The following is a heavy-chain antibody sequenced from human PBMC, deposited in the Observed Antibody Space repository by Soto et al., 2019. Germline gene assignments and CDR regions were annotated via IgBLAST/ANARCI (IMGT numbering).Heavy chain of an antibody. CDR3: ARAVVRGVIRIYWYFDL. CDR2: IYYSGST. V-gene: IGHV4-39*07. D-gene: IGHD3-10*01. CDR1: GGSISSSSYC. Sequence: SETLSLTCTVSGGSISSSSYCWGWIRQPPGKGLEWIGSIYYSGSTYYNPSLKSRVTISVDRSKNQFSLKLSSVTAADTAVFYWARAVVRGVIRIYWYFDLGGRGTLVTVS. J-gene: IGHJ2*01.